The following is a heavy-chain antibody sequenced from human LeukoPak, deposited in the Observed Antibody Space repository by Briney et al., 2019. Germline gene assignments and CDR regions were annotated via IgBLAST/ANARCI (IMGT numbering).Heavy chain of an antibody. CDR2: IYYSGST. V-gene: IGHV4-59*08. CDR3: ARRIGGVVVYESFDL. CDR1: GGSISSYY. Sequence: SETLSLTCTVSGGSISSYYWSWIRQPPGKGLEWIGYIYYSGSTNYNPSLKSRVTISVDTSKNQFSLKLSSVTAADTAVYYCARRIGGVVVYESFDLWGRGTLVTVSS. D-gene: IGHD2-8*02. J-gene: IGHJ2*01.